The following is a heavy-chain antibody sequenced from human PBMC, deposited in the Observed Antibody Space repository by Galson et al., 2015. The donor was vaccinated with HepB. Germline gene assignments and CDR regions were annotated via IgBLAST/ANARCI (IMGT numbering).Heavy chain of an antibody. J-gene: IGHJ4*02. V-gene: IGHV3-30*18. CDR1: GFTFSDYG. Sequence: SLRLSCAASGFTFSDYGMHWVRQAPGKGLEWVAGVSDDGSHTNYADSVKGRFTISRDSSESTLYLQMNSLTADDTAVYYCAKQFLAWLFLPPGALEYWGQGTLVTVSS. D-gene: IGHD3-3*01. CDR2: VSDDGSHT. CDR3: AKQFLAWLFLPPGALEY.